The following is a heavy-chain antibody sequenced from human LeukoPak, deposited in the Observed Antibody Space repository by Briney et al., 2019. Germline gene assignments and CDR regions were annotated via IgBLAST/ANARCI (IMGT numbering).Heavy chain of an antibody. CDR1: GYTFTSYG. V-gene: IGHV1-18*01. CDR3: ARIEMYSGSPRGWFDP. J-gene: IGHJ5*02. D-gene: IGHD1-26*01. Sequence: ASVKVSCKASGYTFTSYGISWVRQAPGQGLEWMGWISAYNGNTNYAQKLQGGVTMTTDTSTSTAYMELRSLRSDDTAVYYCARIEMYSGSPRGWFDPWGQGTLVTVSS. CDR2: ISAYNGNT.